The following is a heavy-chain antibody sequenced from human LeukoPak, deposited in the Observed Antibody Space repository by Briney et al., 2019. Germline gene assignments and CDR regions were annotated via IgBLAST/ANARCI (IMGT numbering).Heavy chain of an antibody. CDR1: GYPFSNYA. Sequence: PGGSLRLSCVASGYPFSNYAMHWVRQTPGKGLEYVSGINSNGGSTQYASSVKGRFTISRDNSKDTLYLQMGSLRSEDMAVYYCARAPTVTAESAFGYWGQGTLVTVSS. CDR3: ARAPTVTAESAFGY. V-gene: IGHV3-64*01. CDR2: INSNGGST. D-gene: IGHD4-17*01. J-gene: IGHJ4*02.